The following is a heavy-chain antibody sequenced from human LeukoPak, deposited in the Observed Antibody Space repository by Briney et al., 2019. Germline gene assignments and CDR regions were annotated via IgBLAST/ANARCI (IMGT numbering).Heavy chain of an antibody. CDR1: GFTFSHFW. D-gene: IGHD2-15*01. CDR3: AREDGYCSDGKCYSYFDS. CDR2: IKKTGSET. V-gene: IGHV3-7*01. J-gene: IGHJ4*02. Sequence: GGSLRLSCAASGFTFSHFWMSWVRQAPGKGLEWVAYIKKTGSETYYVDSVKGRFTITRDNTRNSLFPQMYSLRAEDTAMYFCAREDGYCSDGKCYSYFDSWGQGTLVTVSS.